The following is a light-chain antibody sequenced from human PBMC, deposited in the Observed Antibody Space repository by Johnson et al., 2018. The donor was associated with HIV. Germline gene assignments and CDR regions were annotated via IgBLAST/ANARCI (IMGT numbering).Light chain of an antibody. CDR1: SSNIGNNY. V-gene: IGLV1-51*01. CDR2: DNN. J-gene: IGLJ1*01. Sequence: QSVLTQPPSVSAAPGQKVTISCSGSSSNIGNNYVSWYQQLPGTAPKLLIYDNNKRPSGIPDRFSGSKSGTSATLGISGLQTGDEADYYCGTCDTSLNAYVFGTGTMVTVL. CDR3: GTCDTSLNAYV.